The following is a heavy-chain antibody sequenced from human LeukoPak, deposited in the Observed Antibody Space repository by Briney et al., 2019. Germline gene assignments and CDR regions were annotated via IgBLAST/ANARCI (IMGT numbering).Heavy chain of an antibody. J-gene: IGHJ4*02. CDR3: AGLVGRYSSGLYYYYFDY. Sequence: SETLSLTCTVSGDFINSLDLWSWVRQPPGKGLEWIGEMYLSGTTHSNPSVKSRVTISIDKSKNQFFLNLSSVTAADTAVYYCAGLVGRYSSGLYYYYFDYWGQGTLVTVSS. CDR1: GDFINSLDL. D-gene: IGHD3-22*01. CDR2: MYLSGTT. V-gene: IGHV4-4*02.